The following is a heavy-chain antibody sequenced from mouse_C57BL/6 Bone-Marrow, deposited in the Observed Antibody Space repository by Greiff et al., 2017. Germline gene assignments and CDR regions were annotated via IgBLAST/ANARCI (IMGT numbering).Heavy chain of an antibody. CDR2: IYPGDGDT. CDR3: ARYWFAY. CDR1: GYAFSSSW. Sequence: QVQLQQSGPELVKPGASVKISCKASGYAFSSSWMNWVKQRPGQGLEWIGRIYPGDGDTNYNGKFKGKATLTADKSSSTAYMQLSSLTSEDSAVYFCARYWFAYWGQGTLVTVSA. J-gene: IGHJ3*01. V-gene: IGHV1-82*01.